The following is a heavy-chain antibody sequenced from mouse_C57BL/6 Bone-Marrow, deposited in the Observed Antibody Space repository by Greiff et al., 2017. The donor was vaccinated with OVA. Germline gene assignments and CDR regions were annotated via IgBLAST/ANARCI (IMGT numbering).Heavy chain of an antibody. V-gene: IGHV5-16*01. J-gene: IGHJ1*03. CDR3: ARDRRMLTPYWYFDV. Sequence: EVQLVESEGGLVQPGSSMKLSCTASGFTFSDYYMAWVRQVPEKGLEWVANFNYDGSSTYYLDSLKSRFIISRDNAKNILYLQMSSLKSEDTATYYGARDRRMLTPYWYFDVWGTGTTVTVSS. CDR1: GFTFSDYY. CDR2: FNYDGSST. D-gene: IGHD2-3*01.